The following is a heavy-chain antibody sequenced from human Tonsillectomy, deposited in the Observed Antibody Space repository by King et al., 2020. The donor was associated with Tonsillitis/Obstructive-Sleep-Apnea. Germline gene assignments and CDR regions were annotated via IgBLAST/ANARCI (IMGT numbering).Heavy chain of an antibody. CDR2: IKSKTDGGTT. CDR3: TTELYCSGGSCYFSLDYGMDV. D-gene: IGHD2-15*01. CDR1: GFTFSNAW. V-gene: IGHV3-15*07. J-gene: IGHJ6*02. Sequence: VQLVESGGGLVKPGGSLRLSCAASGFTFSNAWMNWVRQAPGKGLEWVGRIKSKTDGGTTDYAAPVKGRFTISRADSKNTLYLQMNSLKTEDTAVYYCTTELYCSGGSCYFSLDYGMDVGGQGTTVTVSS.